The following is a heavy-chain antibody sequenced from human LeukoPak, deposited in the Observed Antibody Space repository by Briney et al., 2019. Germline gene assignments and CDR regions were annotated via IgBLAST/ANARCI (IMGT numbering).Heavy chain of an antibody. J-gene: IGHJ3*02. CDR1: GYTFTSYG. CDR2: INPNSGGT. V-gene: IGHV1-2*02. Sequence: ASVKVSCKASGYTFTSYGISWVRQAPGQGLEWMGWINPNSGGTNYAQKFQGRVTMTRDTSISTAYMELNRLRSDDTAVYYCARSSGTYSDAFHIWGQGTMVTVSS. D-gene: IGHD1-26*01. CDR3: ARSSGTYSDAFHI.